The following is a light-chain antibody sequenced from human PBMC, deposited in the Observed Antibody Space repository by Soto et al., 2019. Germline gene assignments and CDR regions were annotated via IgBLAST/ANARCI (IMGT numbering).Light chain of an antibody. CDR1: QSVSSSY. Sequence: EIVLTQSPGTLSLSPGERATLSCRASQSVSSSYLAWYQQKPVQSPRLLIYGASSRATGIPDRFSGSGSGTNFTRTISRLESEDFAVYYCQQYGRTFGQGTKVDIK. CDR2: GAS. CDR3: QQYGRT. V-gene: IGKV3-20*01. J-gene: IGKJ1*01.